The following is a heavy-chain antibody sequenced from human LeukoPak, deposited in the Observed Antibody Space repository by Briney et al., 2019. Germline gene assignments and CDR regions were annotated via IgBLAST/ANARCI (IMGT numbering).Heavy chain of an antibody. CDR2: ISGSGDST. D-gene: IGHD6-13*01. Sequence: GGSLRLSCAASGFTFSSYAMSWVRQAPGKGLEWVSVISGSGDSTYHADSVKGRFTISRDNSKNTLYLQMNSLRAEDTAVYYCAKDRRMAAAGTNYFDYWGQGTLVTVSS. CDR1: GFTFSSYA. J-gene: IGHJ4*02. CDR3: AKDRRMAAAGTNYFDY. V-gene: IGHV3-23*01.